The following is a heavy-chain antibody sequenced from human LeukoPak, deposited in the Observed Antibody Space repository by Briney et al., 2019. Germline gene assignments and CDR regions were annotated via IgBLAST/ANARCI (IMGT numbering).Heavy chain of an antibody. CDR1: VFAFSNYE. Sequence: PGGSLRLSCTASVFAFSNYEMTWVRQAPGKGLEWVAGISYDESEKFYGDSVKGRFTISRDNSRNTVYLQMNSLRAEDTAVYSCAKGTSGSSYSAGHYWGQGTLVTVSS. J-gene: IGHJ4*02. CDR2: ISYDESEK. D-gene: IGHD2-15*01. V-gene: IGHV3-30*18. CDR3: AKGTSGSSYSAGHY.